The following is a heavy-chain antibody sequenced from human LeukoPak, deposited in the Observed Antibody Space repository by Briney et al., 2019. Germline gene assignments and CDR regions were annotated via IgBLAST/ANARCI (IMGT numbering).Heavy chain of an antibody. D-gene: IGHD3/OR15-3a*01. CDR2: ISATGYST. Sequence: GGSLRLSCAASGFTFTNYAMTWVRQAPGKGLEWVSSISATGYSTFYADSVKGRFTISRDDAKNSLFLQMNSLRAEDTAVYYCARDKDWAFDYWGQGTLVTVSS. J-gene: IGHJ4*02. V-gene: IGHV3-23*01. CDR1: GFTFTNYA. CDR3: ARDKDWAFDY.